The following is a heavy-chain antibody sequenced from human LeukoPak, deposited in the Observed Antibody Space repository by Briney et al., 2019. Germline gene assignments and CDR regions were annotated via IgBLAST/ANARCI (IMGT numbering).Heavy chain of an antibody. CDR2: IIPILGIA. CDR3: ARVSLSNYYDSSGYLGDY. CDR1: GGTFSSYA. Sequence: SVKVSCKASGGTFSSYAISWVRQAPGQGLEWMGRIIPILGIANYAQKFQGRVTITADESTSTAYMELSSLRSEDTAVYYCARVSLSNYYDSSGYLGDYWGQGTLVTVSS. D-gene: IGHD3-22*01. V-gene: IGHV1-69*04. J-gene: IGHJ4*02.